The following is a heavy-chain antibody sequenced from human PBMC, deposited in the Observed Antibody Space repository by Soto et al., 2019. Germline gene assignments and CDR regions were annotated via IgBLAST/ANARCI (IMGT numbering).Heavy chain of an antibody. D-gene: IGHD5-18*01. CDR3: ARAGGYSYEYFDY. CDR1: GFTFSSYW. J-gene: IGHJ4*02. Sequence: GGSLRLSCAASGFTFSSYWMSWVRQAPGKGLEWVANIKQEGSEKYYVASVKGRFTISRDNSKNTLYLQMNSLRAEDTAVYYCARAGGYSYEYFDYWGQGTLVTVSS. V-gene: IGHV3-7*01. CDR2: IKQEGSEK.